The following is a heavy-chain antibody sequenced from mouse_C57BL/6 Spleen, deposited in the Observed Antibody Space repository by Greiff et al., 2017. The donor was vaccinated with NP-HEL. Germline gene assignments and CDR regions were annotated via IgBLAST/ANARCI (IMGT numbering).Heavy chain of an antibody. Sequence: VQLQQSGAELVKPGASVKLSCKASGYTFTSYWMHWVKQRPGQGLEWIGMIHPNSGSTNYNEKFKSKATLTADKSSSTAYMQLSSLTSEDSAVYDLERKRVIYDGYDGYAMDYWGQGTSVTVSS. D-gene: IGHD2-2*01. CDR1: GYTFTSYW. J-gene: IGHJ4*01. CDR2: IHPNSGST. V-gene: IGHV1-64*01. CDR3: ERKRVIYDGYDGYAMDY.